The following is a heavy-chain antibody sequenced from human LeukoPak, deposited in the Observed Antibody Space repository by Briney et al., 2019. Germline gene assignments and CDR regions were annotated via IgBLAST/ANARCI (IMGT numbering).Heavy chain of an antibody. CDR2: MNPNSGNT. D-gene: IGHD4-17*01. Sequence: ASVKVSCKASGYTFTSYGISWVRRATGQGLEWMGWMNPNSGNTDYAQRFQGRVTMTRNTSISTAYMELSSLRSEDTAVYYCARGDFGDYFLDYWGQGTLVTVSS. V-gene: IGHV1-8*02. CDR1: GYTFTSYG. CDR3: ARGDFGDYFLDY. J-gene: IGHJ4*02.